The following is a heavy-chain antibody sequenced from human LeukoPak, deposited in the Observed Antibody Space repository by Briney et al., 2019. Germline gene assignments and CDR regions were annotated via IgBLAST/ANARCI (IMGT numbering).Heavy chain of an antibody. CDR1: GFTFSSYA. CDR2: ISGSGGST. CDR3: ARDVGDL. D-gene: IGHD2-21*02. Sequence: TGGSLRLSCAASGFTFSSYAMSWVRQAPGKGLEWVSTISGSGGSTYYADSVKGRFTISRDNAKNSLFLQMNSLRAEDTAVYYCARDVGDLWGQGTLVTVSS. J-gene: IGHJ4*02. V-gene: IGHV3-23*01.